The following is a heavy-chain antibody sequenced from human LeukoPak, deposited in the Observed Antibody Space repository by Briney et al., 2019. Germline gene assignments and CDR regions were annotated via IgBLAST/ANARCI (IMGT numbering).Heavy chain of an antibody. J-gene: IGHJ4*02. CDR1: GGSISSYY. CDR3: AREQWLRSFDY. CDR2: IYYGGST. V-gene: IGHV4-59*01. D-gene: IGHD5-12*01. Sequence: SETLSLTCTVSGGSISSYYWSWIRQPPGKGLEWIGYIYYGGSTNSNPSLKSRVTISVDTSKNQFSLKLSSVTAADTAVYYCAREQWLRSFDYWGQGTLVTVSS.